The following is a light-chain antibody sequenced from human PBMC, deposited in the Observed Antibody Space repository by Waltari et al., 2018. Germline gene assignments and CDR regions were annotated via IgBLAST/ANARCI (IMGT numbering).Light chain of an antibody. J-gene: IGKJ1*01. CDR3: QQYYTIPPRT. V-gene: IGKV4-1*01. Sequence: DIVMTQSPDSLAVSLGERATINCKSSQSVLYTSNNKNYLAWYQQKPGQPPKLLIYWAATRKSGVPDRFSGSGSGTDFTLTISSLRAEDVAVYYCQQYYTIPPRTFGQGTKVEIK. CDR2: WAA. CDR1: QSVLYTSNNKNY.